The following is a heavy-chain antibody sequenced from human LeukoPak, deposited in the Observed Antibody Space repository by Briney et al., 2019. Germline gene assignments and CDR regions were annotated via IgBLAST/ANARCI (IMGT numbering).Heavy chain of an antibody. CDR3: ATSWVVAGIGTYYGMDV. V-gene: IGHV1-24*01. J-gene: IGHJ6*04. Sequence: ASVKVSCKVSGYTLTELSMHWVRQAPGKGLEWMGGFDPEDGETICAQKFQGRVTMTEDTSTDTAYMELSSLRSEDTAVYYCATSWVVAGIGTYYGMDVWGKGTTVTVSS. CDR2: FDPEDGET. CDR1: GYTLTELS. D-gene: IGHD6-19*01.